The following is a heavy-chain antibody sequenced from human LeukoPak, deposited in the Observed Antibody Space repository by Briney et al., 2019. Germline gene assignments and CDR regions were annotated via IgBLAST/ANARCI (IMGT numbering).Heavy chain of an antibody. Sequence: GGSLRLSCAASGFTFSRYWMHWVRQAPGKGLVWGSRINSDGSTTTYADSVKGRFTISRDNAKNTLYLQMNSLRAEDTAVYYCARRVGVYGYYYFDYWGQGTLVTVSS. CDR1: GFTFSRYW. J-gene: IGHJ4*02. CDR2: INSDGSTT. CDR3: ARRVGVYGYYYFDY. V-gene: IGHV3-74*01. D-gene: IGHD5-18*01.